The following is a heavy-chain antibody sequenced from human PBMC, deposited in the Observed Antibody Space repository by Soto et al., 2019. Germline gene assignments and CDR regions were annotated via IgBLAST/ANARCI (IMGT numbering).Heavy chain of an antibody. CDR2: IYHSGST. CDR1: GGSISSGGDS. CDR3: ARGTMTGTAFDI. D-gene: IGHD3-22*01. J-gene: IGHJ3*02. Sequence: QLQLQESGSGLVKPSQTLSLTCAVSGGSISSGGDSWSWIRQPPGKGLEWIGYIYHSGSTYYNPSRKSRSTIAVDRSKHQFSLKLSSVTAADTAVYYCARGTMTGTAFDIWGQGTMVTYSS. V-gene: IGHV4-30-2*01.